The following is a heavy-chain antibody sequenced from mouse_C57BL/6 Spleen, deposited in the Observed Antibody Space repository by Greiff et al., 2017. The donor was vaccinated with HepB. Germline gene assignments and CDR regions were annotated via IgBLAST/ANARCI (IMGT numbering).Heavy chain of an antibody. J-gene: IGHJ3*01. CDR1: GFTFSSYA. CDR3: ARDIYYGNSAWFAY. CDR2: ISDGGSYT. V-gene: IGHV5-4*01. Sequence: EVQLVESGGGLVKPGGSLKLSCAASGFTFSSYAMSWVRQTPEKRLEWVATISDGGSYTYYPDNVKGRFTISRDNAKNNLYLQMSHLKSEDTAMYYCARDIYYGNSAWFAYWGQGTLVTVSA. D-gene: IGHD2-1*01.